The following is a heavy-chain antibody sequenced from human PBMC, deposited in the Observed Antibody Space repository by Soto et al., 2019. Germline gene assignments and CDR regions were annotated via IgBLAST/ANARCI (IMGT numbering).Heavy chain of an antibody. CDR1: GGSIISTNW. Sequence: SETLSLTCAVSGGSIISTNWWSWVRQPPGQGLEWIGEIYHSGSANYNPSLTSRVTISVDKSKNQFSLKLDSVTAADTAVYFCARAPDSWGQGTLVTVSS. J-gene: IGHJ4*02. V-gene: IGHV4-4*02. CDR3: ARAPDS. CDR2: IYHSGSA.